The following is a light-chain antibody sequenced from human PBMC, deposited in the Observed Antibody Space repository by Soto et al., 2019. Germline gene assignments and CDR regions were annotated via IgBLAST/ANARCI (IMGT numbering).Light chain of an antibody. Sequence: VMTQSPATLSVSPGERVTLSCRASESVSSNLAWYQQRPGQAPRLLIYGASTRATETPLRFRGSGSGTEFTLTISSLQSEYLAVYYCQQYNNWPPSIIFGPGTRLEIK. V-gene: IGKV3-15*01. J-gene: IGKJ5*01. CDR2: GAS. CDR3: QQYNNWPPSII. CDR1: ESVSSN.